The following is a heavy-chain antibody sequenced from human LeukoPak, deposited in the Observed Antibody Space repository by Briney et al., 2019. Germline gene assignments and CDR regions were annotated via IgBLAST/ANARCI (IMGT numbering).Heavy chain of an antibody. CDR1: GFTFSNSW. V-gene: IGHV3-7*01. D-gene: IGHD1-1*01. J-gene: IGHJ4*02. CDR2: IKQDGSEK. Sequence: GGSLRLSCAASGFTFSNSWMSWVRQAPGKGLEWVAEIKQDGSEKYYVDSVKGRFTISRDNAKNSLYLQMSSLRAEDTAVYYCARALDLLDPVTLDYWGQGTLVTVSS. CDR3: ARALDLLDPVTLDY.